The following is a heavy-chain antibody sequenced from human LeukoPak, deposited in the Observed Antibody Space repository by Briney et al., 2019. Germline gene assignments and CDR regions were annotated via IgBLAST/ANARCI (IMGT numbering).Heavy chain of an antibody. Sequence: PSETLSLTCTVSGGSISNYYWSWIRQPPGKELEWIGYIFYSGNTNYNPSLKSRLTISVDTSKNQFSLKLSSVTAADTAVYYCARHGATHYYYYYMDVWGKGTTVTFSS. CDR3: ARHGATHYYYYYMDV. V-gene: IGHV4-59*08. CDR1: GGSISNYY. CDR2: IFYSGNT. J-gene: IGHJ6*03. D-gene: IGHD5-12*01.